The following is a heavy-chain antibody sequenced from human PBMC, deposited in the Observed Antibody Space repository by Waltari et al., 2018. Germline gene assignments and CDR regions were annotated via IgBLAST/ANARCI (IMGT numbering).Heavy chain of an antibody. CDR3: ARAYCGGDCYSGGGGDAFDI. V-gene: IGHV4-59*01. J-gene: IGHJ3*02. CDR2: IYYSGST. D-gene: IGHD2-21*01. Sequence: QVQLQESGPGLVKPSETLSLTCTVSGGSISSYYWSWIRQPPGKGLEWIGYIYYSGSTNYNPSLKSRVTISVDTSKNQFSLKLSSVTAADTAVYCCARAYCGGDCYSGGGGDAFDIWGQGTMVTVSS. CDR1: GGSISSYY.